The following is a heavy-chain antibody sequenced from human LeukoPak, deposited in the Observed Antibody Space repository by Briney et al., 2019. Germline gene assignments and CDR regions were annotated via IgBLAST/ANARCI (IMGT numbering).Heavy chain of an antibody. Sequence: PGGSLRLSCAASGFTFRTYAMTWVRQAPGKGLEWVSSITGNGGSTYYADSVKGRFTISRDNSKNTLYLQMNSLRAEDTAVYYCAKDLLSGGNCYSIFHYWGQRTLVTVSS. CDR1: GFTFRTYA. V-gene: IGHV3-23*01. J-gene: IGHJ4*02. CDR2: ITGNGGST. D-gene: IGHD2-15*01. CDR3: AKDLLSGGNCYSIFHY.